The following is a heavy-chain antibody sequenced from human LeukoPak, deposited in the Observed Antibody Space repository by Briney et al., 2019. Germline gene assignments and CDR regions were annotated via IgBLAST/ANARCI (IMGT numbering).Heavy chain of an antibody. J-gene: IGHJ4*02. CDR1: GFTFSSYW. V-gene: IGHV3-30*03. CDR3: ARAPGIAAAGPFDS. D-gene: IGHD6-13*01. CDR2: TSHDESNK. Sequence: GGSLRLSCAASGFTFSSYWMSWVRQAPGKGLEWVAVTSHDESNKYYADSVKGRFTISRDNSKNTLYLQMNSLRPEDTAVYYCARAPGIAAAGPFDSWGQGTLVTVSS.